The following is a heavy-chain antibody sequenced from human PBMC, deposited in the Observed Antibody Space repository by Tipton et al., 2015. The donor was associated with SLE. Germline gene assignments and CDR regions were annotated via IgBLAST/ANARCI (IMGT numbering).Heavy chain of an antibody. CDR2: IYYSGST. Sequence: LSLTCTVSGGSISSGGYYWSWIRQHPGKGLEWIGYIYYSGSTYYNPSLKSRVTISVDTSKNPFSLKLSSVTAADTAVYYCAGEAQWLDRAFDIWGQGTMVNVSS. V-gene: IGHV4-31*03. CDR3: AGEAQWLDRAFDI. CDR1: GGSISSGGYY. J-gene: IGHJ3*02. D-gene: IGHD6-19*01.